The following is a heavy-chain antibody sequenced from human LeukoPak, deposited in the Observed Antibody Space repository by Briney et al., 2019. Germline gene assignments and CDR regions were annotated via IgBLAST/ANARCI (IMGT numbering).Heavy chain of an antibody. J-gene: IGHJ2*01. CDR1: GGSISSYY. V-gene: IGHV4-30-4*01. Sequence: SETLSLTCTVSGGSISSYYWSWIRQPPGKGLEWIGYIFNDGTAYYNPSLKSRVTVSVDTSKNQFSLKLTSVTAADTAVYYSARVNWYFDLWGRGTLVTVSS. CDR2: IFNDGTA. CDR3: ARVNWYFDL.